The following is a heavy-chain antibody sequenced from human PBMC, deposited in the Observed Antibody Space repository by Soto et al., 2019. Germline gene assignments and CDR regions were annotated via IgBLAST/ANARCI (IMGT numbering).Heavy chain of an antibody. CDR2: INYTGIS. CDR1: GDSISTYY. CDR3: ASPSPPYSSSWYFDS. D-gene: IGHD6-13*01. V-gene: IGHV4-59*08. Sequence: LSLTCTVSGDSISTYYWSWIRQPPGKGLEWIGYINYTGISNYNPSLKSRVTIPVDTSKNQFSMKLSSVTAADTAVYYCASPSPPYSSSWYFDSWGQGTLVTVSS. J-gene: IGHJ4*02.